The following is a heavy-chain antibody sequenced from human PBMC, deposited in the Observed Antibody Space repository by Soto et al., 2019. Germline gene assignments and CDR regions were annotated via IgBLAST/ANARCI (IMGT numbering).Heavy chain of an antibody. CDR2: MNPKSGNT. Sequence: AASVKVSCEACGYTFTNYDINWVRQATGQGLEWMGWMNPKSGNTGYAQQFQGRVTMTRSTSINTAYMELSSLRSEDTAVYYCVRVYGEIDYWGQGTLVTVS. D-gene: IGHD4-17*01. V-gene: IGHV1-8*01. CDR1: GYTFTNYD. CDR3: VRVYGEIDY. J-gene: IGHJ4*02.